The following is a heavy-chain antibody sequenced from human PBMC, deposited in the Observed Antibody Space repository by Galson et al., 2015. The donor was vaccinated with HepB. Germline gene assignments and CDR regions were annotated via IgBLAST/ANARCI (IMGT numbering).Heavy chain of an antibody. CDR1: GYTFTSYA. Sequence: SVKVSCKASGYTFTSYAMHWVRQAPGQRLEWMGWINAGNGNTKYSQKFQGRVTITRDTSASTAYMELSSLRSEDTAVYYCARISSWYALSEYFQHWGQGTLVTVSS. CDR3: ARISSWYALSEYFQH. V-gene: IGHV1-3*01. CDR2: INAGNGNT. J-gene: IGHJ1*01. D-gene: IGHD6-13*01.